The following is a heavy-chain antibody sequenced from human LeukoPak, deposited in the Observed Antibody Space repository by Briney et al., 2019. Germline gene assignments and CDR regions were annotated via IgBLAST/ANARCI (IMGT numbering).Heavy chain of an antibody. D-gene: IGHD3-10*01. V-gene: IGHV3-48*03. CDR3: ARLSPGGY. CDR1: GFTFSSYE. Sequence: PGGSLRLSCAASGFTFSSYEMSWVRQAPGKGLEWVSCISSSGSTKYYADSVKGRFTISRDNAKNSLYLQMNSLRAEDTAVYYCARLSPGGYWGQGTLVTVSS. CDR2: ISSSGSTK. J-gene: IGHJ4*02.